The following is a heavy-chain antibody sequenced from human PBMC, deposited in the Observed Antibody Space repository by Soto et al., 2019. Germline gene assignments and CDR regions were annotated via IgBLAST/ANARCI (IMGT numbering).Heavy chain of an antibody. Sequence: GESLKISCAASGFTFSSYWMHWVRQAPGKGLVWVSRINSDGSSTSYADSVKGRFTISRDNAKNTLYLQMNSLRAEDTAVYYCARDSSIATFDIWGQGTMVTVSS. V-gene: IGHV3-74*01. CDR1: GFTFSSYW. J-gene: IGHJ3*02. CDR3: ARDSSIATFDI. D-gene: IGHD2-21*01. CDR2: INSDGSST.